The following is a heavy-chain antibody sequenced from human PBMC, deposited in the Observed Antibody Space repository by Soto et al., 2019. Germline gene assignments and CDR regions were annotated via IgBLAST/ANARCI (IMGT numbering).Heavy chain of an antibody. V-gene: IGHV1-46*01. J-gene: IGHJ4*02. CDR3: AFSGYDTYSSTYFDY. D-gene: IGHD5-12*01. CDR1: GYSFTSYF. Sequence: QVQLEQSGAEVKKPGASVKVSCRASGYSFTSYFIHWVRQAPGQGLDWMGLINPSDGTTTYSQKFQGRVTMTRDTSTSTVYMELSSLRSEGTAVYYCAFSGYDTYSSTYFDYWGQGTLVTVSS. CDR2: INPSDGTT.